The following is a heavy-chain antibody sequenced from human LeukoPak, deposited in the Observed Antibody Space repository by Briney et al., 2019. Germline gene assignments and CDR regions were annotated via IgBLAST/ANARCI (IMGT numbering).Heavy chain of an antibody. CDR2: IYYTGST. CDR1: GGSISRYY. CDR3: ARPGVGSGRYGAFDM. D-gene: IGHD5-18*01. Sequence: SETLSLTCTVSGGSISRYYWSWIRQPPGKGLEWIGYIYYTGSTEYNPSLKSRVTMSVDTSKNQFSLKLNSVTAVDTAVYYCARPGVGSGRYGAFDMRGQGTMVTVSS. V-gene: IGHV4-59*08. J-gene: IGHJ3*02.